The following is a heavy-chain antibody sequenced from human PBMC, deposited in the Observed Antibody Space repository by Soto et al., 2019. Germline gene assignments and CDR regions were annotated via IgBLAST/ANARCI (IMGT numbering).Heavy chain of an antibody. CDR1: GGTFRTYA. Sequence: QVQLLQSGAEVKKPGSSVRVSCEASGGTFRTYAISWVRQAPGQGLEWIGGISPIFGKVNYAQKFQGRVTITADESTTTVYMDLRSLTSEDTAVYYCAKGAVAGTPTSYYYYGMDVWGQGTTVTVS. V-gene: IGHV1-69*12. J-gene: IGHJ6*02. CDR2: ISPIFGKV. D-gene: IGHD6-19*01. CDR3: AKGAVAGTPTSYYYYGMDV.